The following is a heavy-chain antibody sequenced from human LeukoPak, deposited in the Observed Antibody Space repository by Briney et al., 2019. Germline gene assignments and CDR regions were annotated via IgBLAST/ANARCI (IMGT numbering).Heavy chain of an antibody. Sequence: PSETLSLTCTVSGVSISSYYWSWIRQPAGKGLEWIGRIYTSGSTNYNPSLKSRVTMSVDTSKNQFSLKLSSVTAADTAVYYCARANYYDSSGYSLDAFDIWGQGTMVTVSS. CDR1: GVSISSYY. D-gene: IGHD3-22*01. CDR2: IYTSGST. CDR3: ARANYYDSSGYSLDAFDI. V-gene: IGHV4-4*07. J-gene: IGHJ3*02.